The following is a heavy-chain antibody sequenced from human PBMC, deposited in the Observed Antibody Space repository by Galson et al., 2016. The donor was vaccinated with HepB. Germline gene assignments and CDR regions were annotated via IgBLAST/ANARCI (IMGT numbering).Heavy chain of an antibody. D-gene: IGHD3-9*01. CDR3: AGRLDPLCGNFDL. Sequence: SCKASGGSFRSIGISWVRQAPGQRLEWMGGTIPTFRRANYAQKFQDRVKIVADEATSTAYMALTSLRPDDTAIYYCAGRLDPLCGNFDLWGRGSRVIVSS. CDR1: GGSFRSIG. V-gene: IGHV1-69*01. CDR2: TIPTFRRA. J-gene: IGHJ2*01.